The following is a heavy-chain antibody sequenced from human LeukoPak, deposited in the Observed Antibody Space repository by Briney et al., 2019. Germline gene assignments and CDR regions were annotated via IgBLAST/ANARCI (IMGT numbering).Heavy chain of an antibody. CDR2: IKSKTDGGTT. V-gene: IGHV3-15*01. J-gene: IGHJ4*02. Sequence: GGSLRLSCAASGFTFSNAWMSWVRQAPGKGLEWVGRIKSKTDGGTTDYAAPVKGRFTISRDDSKNTLYLQMNSLKTEDTAVYYCTTGPRRRYYDSSGYYHDYWGQGTPVTVSS. D-gene: IGHD3-22*01. CDR1: GFTFSNAW. CDR3: TTGPRRRYYDSSGYYHDY.